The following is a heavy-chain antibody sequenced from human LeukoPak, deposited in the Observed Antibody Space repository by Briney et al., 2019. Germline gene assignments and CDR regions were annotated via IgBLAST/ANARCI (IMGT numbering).Heavy chain of an antibody. D-gene: IGHD6-19*01. CDR3: ARDLVIAVAGIFDY. V-gene: IGHV3-30-3*01. J-gene: IGHJ4*02. Sequence: GGSLRLSCAASGFTFSSYAMHWVRQAPGKGLEWVAVISYDGSNKYYADSVKGRFTISRDNSKNTLYLQMNSPRAEDTAVYYCARDLVIAVAGIFDYWGQGTLVTVSS. CDR1: GFTFSSYA. CDR2: ISYDGSNK.